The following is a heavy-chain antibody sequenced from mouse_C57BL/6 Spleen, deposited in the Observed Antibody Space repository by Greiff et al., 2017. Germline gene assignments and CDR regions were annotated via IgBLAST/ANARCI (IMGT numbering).Heavy chain of an antibody. CDR1: GYAFTNYL. J-gene: IGHJ2*01. D-gene: IGHD1-1*01. V-gene: IGHV1-54*01. CDR3: SRSYCGSSFDY. Sequence: QVQLQQSGAELVRPGTSVKVSCKASGYAFTNYLIEWVKQRPGQGLEWIGVINPGSGGTNYNEKFKGQATLTADKSSLTAYMQLSSLTSEDSAVYFCSRSYCGSSFDYWGQGTTLTVSS. CDR2: INPGSGGT.